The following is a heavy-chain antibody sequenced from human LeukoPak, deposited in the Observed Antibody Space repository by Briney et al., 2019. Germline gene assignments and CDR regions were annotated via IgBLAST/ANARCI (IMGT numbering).Heavy chain of an antibody. CDR2: FDPEDGET. J-gene: IGHJ4*02. CDR1: GYTLTELS. CDR3: ATLPIVVVPAASYYFDY. Sequence: ASVKVSCKVSGYTLTELSMHWVRQAPGKGLEWMGGFDPEDGETIYAQKFQGRVTMTEDTSTDTAYMELSSLRSEDTAEYYCATLPIVVVPAASYYFDYWGQGTLVTVSS. V-gene: IGHV1-24*01. D-gene: IGHD2-2*01.